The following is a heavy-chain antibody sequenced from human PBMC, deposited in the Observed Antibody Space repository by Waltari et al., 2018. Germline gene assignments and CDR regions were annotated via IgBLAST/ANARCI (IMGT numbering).Heavy chain of an antibody. Sequence: EVQLVESGGGLVQPGGSLRLSCADSGFTFSSYEMKWVRQAPGKGLEWGSYISSSGSTIYYADAVKGRFTISRDNAKNSLYLQMNSLRAEDTAVYYCARDDILTGYLNWGQGTLVTVSS. D-gene: IGHD3-9*01. J-gene: IGHJ4*02. CDR3: ARDDILTGYLN. CDR2: ISSSGSTI. V-gene: IGHV3-48*03. CDR1: GFTFSSYE.